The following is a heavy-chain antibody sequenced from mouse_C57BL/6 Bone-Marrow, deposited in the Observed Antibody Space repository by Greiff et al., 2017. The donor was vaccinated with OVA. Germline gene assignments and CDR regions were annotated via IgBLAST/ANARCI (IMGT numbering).Heavy chain of an antibody. D-gene: IGHD2-4*01. Sequence: QVQLQQSGAELARPGASVKLSCKASGYTFTSYGISWVKQRTGQGLEWIGEIYPRSGNTYYNEKFKGKATLTADKSSSTAYIELRSLTSEDSAVYFCARRYYDYDGDYWGQGTSVTVSS. CDR1: GYTFTSYG. V-gene: IGHV1-81*01. CDR3: ARRYYDYDGDY. J-gene: IGHJ4*01. CDR2: IYPRSGNT.